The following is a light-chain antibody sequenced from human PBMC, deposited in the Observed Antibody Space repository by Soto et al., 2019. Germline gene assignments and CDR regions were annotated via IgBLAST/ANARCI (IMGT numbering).Light chain of an antibody. V-gene: IGKV1-5*01. Sequence: DIQMTQSPSSLSASVGDRVSITCRASQSISSWLAWYQQKPGKAPKLLMFDTFSLESGVPSRFSGSRAGTEFPLPISSLQPDEYATYYCQQYNSYSPRTFGGGTKVEIK. CDR2: DTF. CDR3: QQYNSYSPRT. J-gene: IGKJ4*01. CDR1: QSISSW.